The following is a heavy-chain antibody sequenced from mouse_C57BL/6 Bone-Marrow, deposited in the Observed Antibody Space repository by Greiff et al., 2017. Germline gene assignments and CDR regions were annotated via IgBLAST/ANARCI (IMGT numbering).Heavy chain of an antibody. CDR2: IHPNSGST. D-gene: IGHD2-5*01. Sequence: QVQLQQPGAELVKPGASVKLSCKASGYTFTSYWMHWVKQRPGQGLEWIGMIHPNSGSTNYNEKFKSKATLPVDKSSSTAYMQLSSLTSEDSAVYYCARESKRGAMDYWGQGTSVTVSS. CDR1: GYTFTSYW. CDR3: ARESKRGAMDY. V-gene: IGHV1-64*01. J-gene: IGHJ4*01.